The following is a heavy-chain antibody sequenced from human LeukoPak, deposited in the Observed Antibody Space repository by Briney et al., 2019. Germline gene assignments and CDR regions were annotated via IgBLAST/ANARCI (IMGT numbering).Heavy chain of an antibody. D-gene: IGHD1-26*01. V-gene: IGHV1-46*01. CDR3: ARAKAGGSYPGWGRPNDAFDI. Sequence: ASVKVSCKASGYTFTSYYMHWVRQAPGQGLEWMGIINPSGGSTSYAQKFQGRVTMTRDMSTSTVYMELSSLRSEDTAVYYCARAKAGGSYPGWGRPNDAFDIWGQGTMVTVSS. CDR2: INPSGGST. J-gene: IGHJ3*02. CDR1: GYTFTSYY.